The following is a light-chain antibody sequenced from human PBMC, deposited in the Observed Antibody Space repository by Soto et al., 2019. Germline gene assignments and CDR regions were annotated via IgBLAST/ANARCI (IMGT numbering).Light chain of an antibody. CDR3: LHHNSYPQNT. Sequence: DIQMTQSPSSLSASVGDRVTITCRASQGIRNDLGWYQQKPGQAPKRLVYAASSLQSDVPSRFSASGSGTEFTLTISSLQPEDFATYYCLHHNSYPQNTFGQGTKLEIK. CDR2: AAS. J-gene: IGKJ2*01. V-gene: IGKV1-17*01. CDR1: QGIRND.